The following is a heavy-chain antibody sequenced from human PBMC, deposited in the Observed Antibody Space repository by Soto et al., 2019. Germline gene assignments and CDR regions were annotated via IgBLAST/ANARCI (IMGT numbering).Heavy chain of an antibody. CDR1: GYTFTSYG. D-gene: IGHD6-19*01. Sequence: ASVKVSCKASGYTFTSYGISWVRQAPGQGLEWMGWISAYNGNTNYAQKLQGRVTMTTDTSTSTAYMELRSLRSDDTAVYYCAREYSSGWYDPIEPVDYWGQGTLVTVSS. CDR3: AREYSSGWYDPIEPVDY. J-gene: IGHJ4*02. CDR2: ISAYNGNT. V-gene: IGHV1-18*01.